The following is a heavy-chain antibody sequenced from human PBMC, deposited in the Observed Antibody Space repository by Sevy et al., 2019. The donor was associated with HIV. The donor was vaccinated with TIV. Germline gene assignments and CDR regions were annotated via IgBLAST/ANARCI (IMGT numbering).Heavy chain of an antibody. V-gene: IGHV4-59*01. Sequence: SETLSLICTVSGDSISGYYWNWIRRPPGKELEGIGYIFYSRSTTYNPSLKSRVTISKDTSKNQFSLKLTSVTAADTAIYFCARGDPELLYGMDVWGQGTAVTVSS. J-gene: IGHJ6*02. D-gene: IGHD1-7*01. CDR1: GDSISGYY. CDR2: IFYSRST. CDR3: ARGDPELLYGMDV.